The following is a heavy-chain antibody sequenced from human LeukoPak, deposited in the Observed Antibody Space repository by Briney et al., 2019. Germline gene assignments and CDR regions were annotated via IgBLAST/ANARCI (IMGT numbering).Heavy chain of an antibody. V-gene: IGHV4-39*01. J-gene: IGHJ4*02. CDR2: IYYSGST. CDR1: GGSISSSSYY. D-gene: IGHD3-22*01. CDR3: ASQGGSGYDY. Sequence: TSETLSLTCTVSGGSISSSSYYWGWIRQPPGKGPEWIGSIYYSGSTYYNPSLKSRVTISVDTSKNQFSLKLSSVTAADTAVYYCASQGGSGYDYWGQGTLVTVSS.